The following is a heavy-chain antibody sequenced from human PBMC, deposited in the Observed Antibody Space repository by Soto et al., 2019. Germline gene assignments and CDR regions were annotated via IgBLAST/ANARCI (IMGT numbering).Heavy chain of an antibody. J-gene: IGHJ3*01. V-gene: IGHV3-66*01. Sequence: EVQLVESGGGLVQPGGSPRLSCAASGFIVSSNYMSWVRQAPGKGLEWVSVIYTSGSTYYADSVKGRFTISRDNSKNIVYLQMNSLRAEDTAVYYCARGDGALDVWGQGTLVTVS. CDR1: GFIVSSNY. CDR2: IYTSGST. CDR3: ARGDGALDV. D-gene: IGHD3-10*01.